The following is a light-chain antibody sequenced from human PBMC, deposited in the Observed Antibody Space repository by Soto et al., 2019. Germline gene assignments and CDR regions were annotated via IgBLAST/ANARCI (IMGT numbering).Light chain of an antibody. V-gene: IGKV1-39*01. Sequence: DIQITQSPSCLASSVGDRVAITCRASQSISSYLNWYQQKPGKAPKLLIYAASSLQSGVPSRFSGSGSGTDFTLTISSLQPEDFATYYCQQSYTTPRTFGQGTKVDIK. CDR3: QQSYTTPRT. CDR1: QSISSY. CDR2: AAS. J-gene: IGKJ1*01.